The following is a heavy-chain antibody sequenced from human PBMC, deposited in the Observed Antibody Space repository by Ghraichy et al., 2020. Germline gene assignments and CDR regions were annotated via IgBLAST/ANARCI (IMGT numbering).Heavy chain of an antibody. J-gene: IGHJ4*02. Sequence: SETLSLTCTVSGGSISSSSYYWGWIRQPPGKGLEWIGSIYYSGSTYYNPSLKSRVTISVDTSKNQFSLKLSSVTAADTAVYYCASSPVGGYDNLPNGAGFDYWGQGTLVTVSS. D-gene: IGHD5-12*01. CDR1: GGSISSSSYY. CDR2: IYYSGST. CDR3: ASSPVGGYDNLPNGAGFDY. V-gene: IGHV4-39*01.